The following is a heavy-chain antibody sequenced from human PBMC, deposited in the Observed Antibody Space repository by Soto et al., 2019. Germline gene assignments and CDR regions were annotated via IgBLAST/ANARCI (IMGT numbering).Heavy chain of an antibody. Sequence: SVKVSCKASGGTFSSYAISWVRQAPGQGLEWMGGIIPIFGTANYAQKFQGRVTITADESTSTAYMELSSLRSEDTAVYYCARVDYGGNSYSYWGQGTLVTVSS. CDR2: IIPIFGTA. V-gene: IGHV1-69*13. D-gene: IGHD4-17*01. J-gene: IGHJ4*02. CDR1: GGTFSSYA. CDR3: ARVDYGGNSYSY.